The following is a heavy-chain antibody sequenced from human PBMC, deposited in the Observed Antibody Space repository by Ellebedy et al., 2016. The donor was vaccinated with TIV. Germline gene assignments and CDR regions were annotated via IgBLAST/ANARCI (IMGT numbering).Heavy chain of an antibody. Sequence: PGGSLRLSCVDSSPTFSRSWMHWVRQAPGEGLVWVANINQDGSEKNYVDSVKGRFTISRDNAKNSLYLQMNSLRAEDTAVYYCARGWFGVYSGTDVWGQGTTVTVSS. CDR1: SPTFSRSW. CDR2: INQDGSEK. CDR3: ARGWFGVYSGTDV. D-gene: IGHD3-10*01. V-gene: IGHV3-7*03. J-gene: IGHJ6*02.